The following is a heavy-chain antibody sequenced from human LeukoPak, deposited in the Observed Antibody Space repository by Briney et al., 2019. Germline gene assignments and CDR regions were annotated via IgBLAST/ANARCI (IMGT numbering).Heavy chain of an antibody. V-gene: IGHV1-2*02. CDR1: GYTFTGYY. J-gene: IGHJ4*02. CDR2: INPNSGGT. Sequence: GASVKVSCKAPGYTFTGYYMHWVRQAPGQGLEWMGWINPNSGGTNYAQKFQGRVTMTRDTSISTAYMELSRLRSDDTAVYYCARGYCSSTSCYFRYWGQGTLVTVSS. D-gene: IGHD2-2*01. CDR3: ARGYCSSTSCYFRY.